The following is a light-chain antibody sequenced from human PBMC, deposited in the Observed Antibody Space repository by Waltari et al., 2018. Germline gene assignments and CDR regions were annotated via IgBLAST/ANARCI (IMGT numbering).Light chain of an antibody. CDR3: SSYTSSRTLI. Sequence: QSALTQPASVSGSPGQSIAISCTGTTSDIGYNKFVSWYQQNTGKAPNLIISDVPGRPAAGSDRFSGSKSGNTASLTIYGLQAEDEADYYCSSYTSSRTLIFGGGTKVTV. V-gene: IGLV2-14*01. J-gene: IGLJ2*01. CDR1: TSDIGYNKF. CDR2: DVP.